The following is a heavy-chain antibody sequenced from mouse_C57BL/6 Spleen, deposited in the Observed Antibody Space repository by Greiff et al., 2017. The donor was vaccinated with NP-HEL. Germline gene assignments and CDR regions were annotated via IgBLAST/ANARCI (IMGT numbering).Heavy chain of an antibody. CDR1: GYTFTSYW. J-gene: IGHJ4*01. V-gene: IGHV1-69*01. CDR2: IDPSDSYT. Sequence: QVQLQQPGAELVMPGASVKLSCKASGYTFTSYWMHWVKQRPGQGLEWIGEIDPSDSYTNYNQKFKGKSTLTVDKSSSTAYMQLSSLTSEDSAVYYCAREYYGSRAMDYWGQGTSVTVSS. D-gene: IGHD1-1*01. CDR3: AREYYGSRAMDY.